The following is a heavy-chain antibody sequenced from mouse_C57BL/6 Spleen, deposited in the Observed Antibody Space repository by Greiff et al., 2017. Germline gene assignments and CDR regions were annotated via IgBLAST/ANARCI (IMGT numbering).Heavy chain of an antibody. V-gene: IGHV1-62-2*01. CDR2: FYPGSGSI. CDR3: AGHEDSSGYGGYFDY. Sequence: QVQLQQSGAELVKPGASVKLSCKASGYTFTEYTIHWVKQRSGQGLEWIGWFYPGSGSIKYNEKFKDKATLTADKSSSTVYMELSRLTSEDSAVXYCAGHEDSSGYGGYFDYWGQGTTLTVSS. D-gene: IGHD3-2*02. J-gene: IGHJ2*01. CDR1: GYTFTEYT.